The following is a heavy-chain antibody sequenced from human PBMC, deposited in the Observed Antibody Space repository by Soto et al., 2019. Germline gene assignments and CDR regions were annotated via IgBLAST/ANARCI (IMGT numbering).Heavy chain of an antibody. J-gene: IGHJ6*02. CDR2: RSYGGSAE. CDR3: GSRVWDVITYYNGMDV. D-gene: IGHD3-16*01. Sequence: QVQLVESGGGVVQPGRSLRLSCAASGFNVNTYAMYWFRQAPGKGLEWVAARSYGGSAEYYADSVKGRFSISRDNSKNTLNLQTTSLRPEDTAVYYCGSRVWDVITYYNGMDVWGQGTTVTVSS. V-gene: IGHV3-30*14. CDR1: GFNVNTYA.